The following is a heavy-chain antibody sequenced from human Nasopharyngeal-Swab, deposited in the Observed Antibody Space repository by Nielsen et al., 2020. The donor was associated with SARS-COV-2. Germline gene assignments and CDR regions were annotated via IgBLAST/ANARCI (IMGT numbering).Heavy chain of an antibody. D-gene: IGHD6-19*01. J-gene: IGHJ4*02. CDR3: ARVAPVAGTGFDY. V-gene: IGHV3-30*04. Sequence: GESLRLSCAASGFTFSSYSIHWVRQAPGKGLEWVAVISYDGSNKYYTDSVKGRFTISRDNSKNTLYLQMNSLRAEDTAVYYCARVAPVAGTGFDYWGQGTLVTVSS. CDR2: ISYDGSNK. CDR1: GFTFSSYS.